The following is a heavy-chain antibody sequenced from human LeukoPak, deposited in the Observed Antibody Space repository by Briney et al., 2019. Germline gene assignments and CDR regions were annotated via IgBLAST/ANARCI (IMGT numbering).Heavy chain of an antibody. CDR2: FSGSGDST. D-gene: IGHD5-12*01. V-gene: IGHV3-23*01. J-gene: IGHJ4*02. Sequence: GGSLRLSCAASGFTFSNYAMSCVRQAPGKGLEWVSSFSGSGDSTNYADSVKGRFTISRDNSKNTLSLQMNSLRAEDTAVYYCAKDRTRYTGYVHFDYWGQGTLVTVSS. CDR1: GFTFSNYA. CDR3: AKDRTRYTGYVHFDY.